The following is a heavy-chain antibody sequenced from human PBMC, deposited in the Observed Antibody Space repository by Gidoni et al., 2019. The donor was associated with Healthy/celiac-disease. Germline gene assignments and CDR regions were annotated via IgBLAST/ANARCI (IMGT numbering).Heavy chain of an antibody. Sequence: QVQLQQWGAGLLKPSETLSLTCAVYGGSFSGYYWSWIRQPPGKGLEWIGEINHSGSTNYNPSLKSRVTISVDTSKNQFSLKLSSVTAADTAVYYCARGRGYSYGYSLGYYYYYMDVWGKGTTVTVSS. V-gene: IGHV4-34*01. D-gene: IGHD5-18*01. J-gene: IGHJ6*03. CDR2: INHSGST. CDR1: GGSFSGYY. CDR3: ARGRGYSYGYSLGYYYYYMDV.